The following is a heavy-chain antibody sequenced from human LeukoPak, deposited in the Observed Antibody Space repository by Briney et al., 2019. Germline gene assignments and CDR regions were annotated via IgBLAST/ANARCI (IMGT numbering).Heavy chain of an antibody. V-gene: IGHV4-59*08. J-gene: IGHJ6*02. CDR3: ARGLGLAVAGTGYYYYYYGMDV. Sequence: PSETLSLTCTVSGGSISSYYWSWIRQPPGKGLEWIGYIYYSGSTNYNPSLKSRVTISVDTSKNQFSLKLSSVTAADTAVYYCARGLGLAVAGTGYYYYYYGMDVWGQGTTVTVSS. CDR1: GGSISSYY. D-gene: IGHD6-19*01. CDR2: IYYSGST.